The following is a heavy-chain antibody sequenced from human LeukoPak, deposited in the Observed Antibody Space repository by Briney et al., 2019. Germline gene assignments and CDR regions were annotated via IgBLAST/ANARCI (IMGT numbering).Heavy chain of an antibody. V-gene: IGHV4-59*01. Sequence: SETLSLTCTVSGGSISTYYWSWIRQPPGKGLEWIGYIYYSGSTNYNPSLKSRVTISVDMSKSQFSLKVSSVTAADTAVYYCTRGRSYMSYWGQRPLVIVSS. CDR2: IYYSGST. CDR3: TRGRSYMSY. D-gene: IGHD5/OR15-5a*01. J-gene: IGHJ4*02. CDR1: GGSISTYY.